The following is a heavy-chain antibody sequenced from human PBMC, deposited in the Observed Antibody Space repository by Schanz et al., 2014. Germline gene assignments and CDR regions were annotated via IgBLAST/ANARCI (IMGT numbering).Heavy chain of an antibody. CDR3: ARKMKLGVYGGKGHESRDI. D-gene: IGHD4-17*01. CDR2: INSVGSNT. V-gene: IGHV3-74*01. Sequence: EVQLVQSGGGLVQPGGSLRLSCAASGFTFSSHWMHWVRQDPGKGLVWVARINSVGSNTDYADSVTGRFTISRDNAKNTLYLQMNTLRAEDTAVYYCARKMKLGVYGGKGHESRDIWGQGTMVTVSS. CDR1: GFTFSSHW. J-gene: IGHJ3*02.